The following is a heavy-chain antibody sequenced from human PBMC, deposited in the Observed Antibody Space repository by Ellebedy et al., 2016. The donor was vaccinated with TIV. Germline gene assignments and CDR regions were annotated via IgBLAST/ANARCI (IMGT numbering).Heavy chain of an antibody. Sequence: GESLKISCAASGFTFTNYAISWVRQAPGKGLEWVSGISDSGHSTYYADSVKGRFTISRDNSKNMLYLQLNTLRAEDTAVYYCAKGTLRYCSGVTCYPFDYWGQGSQVTVSS. CDR1: GFTFTNYA. J-gene: IGHJ4*02. CDR3: AKGTLRYCSGVTCYPFDY. CDR2: ISDSGHST. D-gene: IGHD2-15*01. V-gene: IGHV3-23*01.